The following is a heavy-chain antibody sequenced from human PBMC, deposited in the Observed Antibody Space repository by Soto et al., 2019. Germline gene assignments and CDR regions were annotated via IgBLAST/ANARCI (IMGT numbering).Heavy chain of an antibody. CDR2: ISAYNGNT. CDR3: ARERYGDYDHAFDI. J-gene: IGHJ3*02. D-gene: IGHD4-17*01. Sequence: ASVKVSCKASGYTFTSYGISWVRQAPGQGLERMGWISAYNGNTNYAQKLQGRVTMTTDTSTSTAYMELRSLRSDDSAVYYWARERYGDYDHAFDIWGQGTMVTVSS. V-gene: IGHV1-18*01. CDR1: GYTFTSYG.